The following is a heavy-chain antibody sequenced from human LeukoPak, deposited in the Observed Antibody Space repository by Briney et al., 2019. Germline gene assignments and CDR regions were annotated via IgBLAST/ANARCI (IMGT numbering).Heavy chain of an antibody. J-gene: IGHJ5*02. D-gene: IGHD3-9*01. CDR1: GFTFSSYA. V-gene: IGHV3-23*01. Sequence: TGGSLRLSCAASGFTFSSYAMSWVRQAPGKGLEWVSAISGSGGSTYYADSVKGRFTISRDNSKNTLYLQMNSLRAEDTAVYYCAKGYYDILTGYLGQNWFDPWGQGTLVTVSS. CDR2: ISGSGGST. CDR3: AKGYYDILTGYLGQNWFDP.